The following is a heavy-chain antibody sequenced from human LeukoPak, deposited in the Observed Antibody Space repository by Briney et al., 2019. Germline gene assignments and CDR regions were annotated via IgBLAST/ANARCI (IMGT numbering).Heavy chain of an antibody. CDR2: IYPADSDT. CDR3: ARLAFCTNAVCFSNYYYSMDV. J-gene: IGHJ6*03. D-gene: IGHD2-8*01. CDR1: GSRFTSYW. Sequence: GASLKISCKGSGSRFTSYWIGWVRQMPGKGLEWMGIIYPADSDTKYSPSFQGQVTISADKSISTAYLQWSSLKASDTAMYYCARLAFCTNAVCFSNYYYSMDVWGRGTTVTVSS. V-gene: IGHV5-51*01.